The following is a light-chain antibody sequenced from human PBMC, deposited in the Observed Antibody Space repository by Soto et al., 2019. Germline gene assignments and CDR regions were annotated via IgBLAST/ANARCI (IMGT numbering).Light chain of an antibody. V-gene: IGLV2-14*01. Sequence: QSALTQPASVSGSPGQSITISCTGTSSDVGGYNYVSWYQQHPGKAPKLMIYEVSNRPSGVSNRFSGSKAGNTASLTISGLQAEDEADYYCSSYTSSSTPPYVFWTGTKLTVL. CDR2: EVS. CDR1: SSDVGGYNY. J-gene: IGLJ1*01. CDR3: SSYTSSSTPPYV.